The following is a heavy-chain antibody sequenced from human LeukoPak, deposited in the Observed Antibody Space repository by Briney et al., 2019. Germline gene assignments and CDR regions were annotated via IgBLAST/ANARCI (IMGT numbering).Heavy chain of an antibody. CDR2: ISAYNGNT. Sequence: ASVKVSCKASGYTFTSYGISWVRRAPGQGLEWMGWISAYNGNTNYAQKLQGRVTMTTDTSTSTAYMELRSLRSDDTAVYYCARDIRAAHLYYFDYWGQGTLVTVSS. J-gene: IGHJ4*02. CDR1: GYTFTSYG. CDR3: ARDIRAAHLYYFDY. D-gene: IGHD6-25*01. V-gene: IGHV1-18*01.